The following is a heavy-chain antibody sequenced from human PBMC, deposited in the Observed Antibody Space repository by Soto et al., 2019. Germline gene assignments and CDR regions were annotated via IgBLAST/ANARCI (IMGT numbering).Heavy chain of an antibody. CDR3: AREIIPLTTDWYFDL. D-gene: IGHD4-17*01. V-gene: IGHV4-30-4*01. J-gene: IGHJ2*01. Sequence: PSETLSLTCSVSGGSISGGVYYWSWIRQPPGKGLEWIGYIYDSGSTYYNPSLKSRVTISVDTSKNQFSLRLSSVTAADTAVYYCAREIIPLTTDWYFDLWGRGTLVTVSS. CDR2: IYDSGST. CDR1: GGSISGGVYY.